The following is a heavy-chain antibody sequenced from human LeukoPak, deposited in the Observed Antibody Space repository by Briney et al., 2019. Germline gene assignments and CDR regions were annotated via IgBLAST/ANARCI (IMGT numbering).Heavy chain of an antibody. CDR2: ISSSSSTI. CDR1: GFTFSSYS. Sequence: GGSLRLSCAASGFTFSSYSMNWVRQAPGKGLEWVSYISSSSSTIYYADSVKGRFTISRDNAKNSLYLQMNSLRAEDTAVYYCARELRNDAFDIWGQGTMVTVSS. J-gene: IGHJ3*02. CDR3: ARELRNDAFDI. V-gene: IGHV3-48*01. D-gene: IGHD4-17*01.